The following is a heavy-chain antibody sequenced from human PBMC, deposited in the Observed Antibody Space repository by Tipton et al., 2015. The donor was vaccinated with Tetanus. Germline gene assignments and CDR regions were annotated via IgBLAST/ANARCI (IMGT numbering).Heavy chain of an antibody. Sequence: QLVQSGPEVKPSETLSLTCAVSGGSISTNYWTWIRQSPGKGLEWIGFIQYNGITNYHPSLKSRVSISVDSSTSQFSLRLASVTAADTAVYYCACGSGYFDSSDHSPLDFWGRGTLVTVSS. D-gene: IGHD3-22*01. V-gene: IGHV4-59*01. J-gene: IGHJ4*02. CDR2: IQYNGIT. CDR3: ACGSGYFDSSDHSPLDF. CDR1: GGSISTNY.